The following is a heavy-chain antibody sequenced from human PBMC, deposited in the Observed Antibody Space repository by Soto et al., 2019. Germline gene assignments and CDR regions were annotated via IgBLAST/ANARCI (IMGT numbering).Heavy chain of an antibody. J-gene: IGHJ4*02. V-gene: IGHV4-39*01. CDR2: INYSGKT. D-gene: IGHD1-26*01. CDR3: GILIQCSTTACHFDH. Sequence: SETLSLTCSVSGGSISSTDYYWAWIRQAPGKGLEWIGSINYSGKTYYTSSLKSRVTISVYTSKNWFSLNLSSMTAADTAVYYCGILIQCSTTACHFDHWGPGTLVTVSS. CDR1: GGSISSTDYY.